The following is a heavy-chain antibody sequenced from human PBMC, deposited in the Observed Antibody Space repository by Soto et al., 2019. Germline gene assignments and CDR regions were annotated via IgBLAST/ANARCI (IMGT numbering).Heavy chain of an antibody. Sequence: PGGTLRLSCAASGFTFSSYGMHWGLQAPGKGLVWVAVIWYDGSNKYYADSVKGRFTISRDNSKNTLYLQMNSLRAEDTAVYYCARGASMVRGVLSCFDSWGQGTLVTVSS. CDR1: GFTFSSYG. V-gene: IGHV3-33*01. CDR3: ARGASMVRGVLSCFDS. D-gene: IGHD3-10*01. CDR2: IWYDGSNK. J-gene: IGHJ4*02.